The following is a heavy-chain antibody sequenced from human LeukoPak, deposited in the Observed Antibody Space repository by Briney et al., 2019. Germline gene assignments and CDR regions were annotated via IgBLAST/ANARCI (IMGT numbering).Heavy chain of an antibody. CDR2: ISWNSGSI. CDR3: AKDQLDYYDSSGYVDY. Sequence: GGSLRLSCAASGFTFDDYAMHWVRQAPGKGLEWVSGISWNSGSIGYADSAKGRFTISRDNAKNSLYLQMNSLRAEDTALYYCAKDQLDYYDSSGYVDYWGQGTLVTVSS. CDR1: GFTFDDYA. J-gene: IGHJ4*02. D-gene: IGHD3-22*01. V-gene: IGHV3-9*01.